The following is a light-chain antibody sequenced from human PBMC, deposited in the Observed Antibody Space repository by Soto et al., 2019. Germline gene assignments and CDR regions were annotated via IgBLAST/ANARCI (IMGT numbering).Light chain of an antibody. CDR2: EVN. V-gene: IGLV2-14*03. CDR1: SSDVGGYKY. Sequence: QSALTQPASVSGSPGQSITISCTGTSSDVGGYKYVSWFQQYPGKVPKLIIYEVNDRPSGVSNRFSASNSGNTASLTISGLQAEDEADYYCSSYTRQSTYVFGTGTKLTVL. J-gene: IGLJ1*01. CDR3: SSYTRQSTYV.